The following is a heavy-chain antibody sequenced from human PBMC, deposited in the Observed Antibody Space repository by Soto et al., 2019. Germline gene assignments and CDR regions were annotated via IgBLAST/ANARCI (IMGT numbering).Heavy chain of an antibody. CDR2: IYSGGAT. CDR1: GFTVSNNY. J-gene: IGHJ4*02. Sequence: ESGGGLVQPGGSLRLSCAASGFTVSNNYMRWVRQAPGKGLEWVSRIYSGGATDYADSVKGRFTIARDNSKNTLYLQMNSRSAEDTAVYYCARDGTYNWVGGQGIRVPVS. V-gene: IGHV3-66*01. D-gene: IGHD1-1*01. CDR3: ARDGTYNWV.